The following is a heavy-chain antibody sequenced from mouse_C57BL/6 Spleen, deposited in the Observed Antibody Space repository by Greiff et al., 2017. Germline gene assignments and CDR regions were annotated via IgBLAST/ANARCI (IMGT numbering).Heavy chain of an antibody. CDR2: IDPSDSYT. CDR1: GYTFTSYW. J-gene: IGHJ3*01. V-gene: IGHV1-50*01. D-gene: IGHD4-1*01. Sequence: QVQLQQPGAELVRPGSSVKLSCKASGYTFTSYWMQWVKQRPGQGLEWIGEIDPSDSYTNYNQKFKGKATLTVDTSSSTAYMQLSSLTSEDSAVYYCARVGNWDPFAYWGQGTLVTVSA. CDR3: ARVGNWDPFAY.